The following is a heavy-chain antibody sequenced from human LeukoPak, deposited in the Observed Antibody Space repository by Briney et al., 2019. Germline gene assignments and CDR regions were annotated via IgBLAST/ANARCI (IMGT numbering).Heavy chain of an antibody. V-gene: IGHV3-48*01. Sequence: GGSLRLSCAASGFTFSSYSMNWVRQAPGKGLEWVSYISVSSSTIYYADSVKGRFTISRDNAKNSLYLQMNSLRAEDTAVYYCAKDRQVVMYYFDYWGQGTLVTVSS. D-gene: IGHD3-22*01. CDR2: ISVSSSTI. CDR1: GFTFSSYS. J-gene: IGHJ4*02. CDR3: AKDRQVVMYYFDY.